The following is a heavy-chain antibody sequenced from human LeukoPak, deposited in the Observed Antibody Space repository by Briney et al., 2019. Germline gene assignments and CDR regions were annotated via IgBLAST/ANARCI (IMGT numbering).Heavy chain of an antibody. Sequence: SETLSLTCTVSGGSISSYYWSWMRQPPGKGLEWSGYIYYSGRTNYNPSLKSRVTISVDTSKNQFSLKLSSVTAADTAVYYCAREGIAAAGTDPSFQHWGQGTLVTVSS. CDR3: AREGIAAAGTDPSFQH. CDR1: GGSISSYY. CDR2: IYYSGRT. V-gene: IGHV4-59*01. J-gene: IGHJ1*01. D-gene: IGHD6-13*01.